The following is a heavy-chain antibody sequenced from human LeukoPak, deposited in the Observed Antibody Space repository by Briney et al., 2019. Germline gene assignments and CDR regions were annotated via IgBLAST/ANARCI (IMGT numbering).Heavy chain of an antibody. CDR2: IPYDGSNK. J-gene: IGHJ4*02. D-gene: IGHD3-22*01. Sequence: GGSLRLSCAASGFTFSSYAMHWVRQAPGKGLEWVAVIPYDGSNKYYADSVKGRFTISRDNAKNSLYLQMNSLRAEDTAVYYCARDRVGYYYDSSGYEFDYWGQGTLVTVSS. CDR1: GFTFSSYA. CDR3: ARDRVGYYYDSSGYEFDY. V-gene: IGHV3-30*04.